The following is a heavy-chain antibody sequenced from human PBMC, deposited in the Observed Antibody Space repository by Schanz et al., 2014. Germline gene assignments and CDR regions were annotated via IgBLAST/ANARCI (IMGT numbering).Heavy chain of an antibody. Sequence: QVQLVQSGAEVKKPGASVKVSCKASGYTLTGFGVSWVRQAPGQGREWMGWISAYSGNTNYAQKLQGRVTMTTDTSTSTAYMELRSLRSDDTAVYYCARDNLVSSSWYNYYGMDVWGQGTTVTVSS. V-gene: IGHV1-18*01. CDR1: GYTLTGFG. D-gene: IGHD6-13*01. J-gene: IGHJ6*02. CDR3: ARDNLVSSSWYNYYGMDV. CDR2: ISAYSGNT.